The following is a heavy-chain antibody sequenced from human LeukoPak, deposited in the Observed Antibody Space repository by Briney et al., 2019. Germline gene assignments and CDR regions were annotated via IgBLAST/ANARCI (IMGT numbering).Heavy chain of an antibody. D-gene: IGHD6-6*01. Sequence: PSETLSLTCTVSIISSSYYWGWIRQPPGKGLEWIGYIYYSGSTNYNPSLKSRVTISVDTSKNQFSLKLSSVTAADTAVYYCARASPGIAARPRWFDPWGQGTLVTVSS. CDR1: IISSSYY. CDR2: IYYSGST. J-gene: IGHJ5*02. V-gene: IGHV4-61*05. CDR3: ARASPGIAARPRWFDP.